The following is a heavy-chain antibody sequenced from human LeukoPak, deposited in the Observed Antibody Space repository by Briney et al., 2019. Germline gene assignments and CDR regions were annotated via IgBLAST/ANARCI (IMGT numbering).Heavy chain of an antibody. V-gene: IGHV1-2*02. CDR2: INPNSGGT. CDR1: GYTFTGYY. D-gene: IGHD3-3*01. Sequence: ASVKVSCKASGYTFTGYYMHWVRQAPGQGLEWMGWINPNSGGTNYAQKFQGRVTMTRDTSISTAYMELSGLRSDDTAVYYCVRAALRFLECLRWGRGALVTVSS. CDR3: VRAALRFLECLR. J-gene: IGHJ4*02.